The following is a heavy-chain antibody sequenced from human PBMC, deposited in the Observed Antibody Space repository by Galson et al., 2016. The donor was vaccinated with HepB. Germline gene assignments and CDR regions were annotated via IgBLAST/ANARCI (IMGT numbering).Heavy chain of an antibody. CDR2: IRNKADGGTA. V-gene: IGHV3-15*01. D-gene: IGHD1-1*01. J-gene: IGHJ5*02. CDR1: GLNFNNAW. Sequence: SLRLSCAASGLNFNNAWMSWVRQAPGKGLEWVGRIRNKADGGTADYAAPVRGRFTISRDDSKNTLYLQLNSLKTEDTAVYYCTTDGKYDTNSGAFWFDPWGQGTLVIVSS. CDR3: TTDGKYDTNSGAFWFDP.